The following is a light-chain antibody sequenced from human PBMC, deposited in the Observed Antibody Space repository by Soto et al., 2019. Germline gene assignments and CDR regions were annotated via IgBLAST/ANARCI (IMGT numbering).Light chain of an antibody. V-gene: IGKV3D-15*01. CDR3: QQYNNWPPEWT. CDR2: GVS. CDR1: QGVTTN. Sequence: EILMTQSPAILSVSPGERVTLSCRAGQGVTTNFAWYQQKSGQSPRLLIYGVSTGATGIPARFSGSGSGTEFTLTISSLQSEDFAVYYCQQYNNWPPEWTFGQGTKVDNK. J-gene: IGKJ1*01.